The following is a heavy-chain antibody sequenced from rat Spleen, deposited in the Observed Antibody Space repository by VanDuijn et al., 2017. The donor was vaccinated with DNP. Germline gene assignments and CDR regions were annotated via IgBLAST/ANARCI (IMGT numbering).Heavy chain of an antibody. CDR1: GFTFSDYY. D-gene: IGHD1-3*01. V-gene: IGHV5-7*01. CDR3: ATRATVATGFAY. Sequence: EVLLVESDGGLVQPGRSLKLSCAVSGFTFSDYYMAWVRQAPAKGLEWVATLSYNGGTPYYRDSVKGRFTISRDNAQSTLYLQMDSLRSEDTATYYCATRATVATGFAYWGQGTLVTVSS. CDR2: LSYNGGTP. J-gene: IGHJ3*01.